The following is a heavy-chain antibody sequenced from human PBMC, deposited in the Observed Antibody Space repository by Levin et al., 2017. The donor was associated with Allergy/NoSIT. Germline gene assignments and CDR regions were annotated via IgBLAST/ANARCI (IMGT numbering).Heavy chain of an antibody. D-gene: IGHD3-10*01. Sequence: GGSLRLSCAASGFTFSSYWMSWVRQAPGKGLEWVANIKQDGSEKYYVDSVKGRFTISRDNAKSSLYLQMNSLRAEDTAVYYCARDDAMVRGLIIVPYGMDVWGQGTTVTVSS. CDR2: IKQDGSEK. CDR1: GFTFSSYW. V-gene: IGHV3-7*01. J-gene: IGHJ6*02. CDR3: ARDDAMVRGLIIVPYGMDV.